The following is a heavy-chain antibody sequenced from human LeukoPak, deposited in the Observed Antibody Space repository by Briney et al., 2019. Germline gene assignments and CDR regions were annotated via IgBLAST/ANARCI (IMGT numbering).Heavy chain of an antibody. V-gene: IGHV3-21*01. CDR1: GFTFSSYS. J-gene: IGHJ4*02. CDR2: ISSSSSYI. CDR3: ASPVLAQLSHSSGGDY. D-gene: IGHD6-13*01. Sequence: GGSLRLSCAASGFTFSSYSMNWVRQAPGKGLEWVSSISSSSSYIYYADSVKGRFTISRDNAKNSLYLQMNSLRAEDTAVYYCASPVLAQLSHSSGGDYWGQGTLVTVSS.